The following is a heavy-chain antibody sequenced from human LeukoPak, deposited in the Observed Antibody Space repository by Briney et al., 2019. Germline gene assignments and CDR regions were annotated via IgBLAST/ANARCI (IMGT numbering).Heavy chain of an antibody. CDR3: ARGEVAVQYYFES. D-gene: IGHD3-22*01. Sequence: GESLRLSCAASGFTITNYAMSWVRQGPGKGLEWVSGLSTSPRYADSVRGRFTVSRDHSTNTLYLQMNRLRAEDTAVYYCARGEVAVQYYFESWGQGTLVTVSS. J-gene: IGHJ4*02. V-gene: IGHV3-23*01. CDR1: GFTITNYA. CDR2: LSTSPR.